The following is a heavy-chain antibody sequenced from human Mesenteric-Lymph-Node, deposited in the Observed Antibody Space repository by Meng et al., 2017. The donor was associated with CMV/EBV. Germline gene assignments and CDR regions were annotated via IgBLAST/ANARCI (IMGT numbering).Heavy chain of an antibody. Sequence: SFSTIFYYWGWIRQPPGKGLEWIGSISHSGSTHYSPSLKSRVTMSLDTSKNQFFLKLDSVTAADTAVYYCARDGPWEHPPHDAFDIWGQGTMVTVSS. CDR1: SFSTIFYY. CDR3: ARDGPWEHPPHDAFDI. D-gene: IGHD1-26*01. J-gene: IGHJ3*02. V-gene: IGHV4-39*07. CDR2: ISHSGST.